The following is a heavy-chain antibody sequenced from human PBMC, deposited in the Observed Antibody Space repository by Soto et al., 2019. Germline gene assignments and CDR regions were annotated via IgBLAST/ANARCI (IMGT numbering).Heavy chain of an antibody. CDR3: ARRYGTVFDY. CDR1: GASISSSY. V-gene: IGHV4-59*01. J-gene: IGHJ4*02. D-gene: IGHD6-13*01. Sequence: SETLSLTCTVSGASISSSYWSWIRQPPGKGLEWIGYIYNSGSTTYNPSLKSRVTISVDTSKNQFSLKLSSVTAADTAVYYCARRYGTVFDYWGQGTLVTVSS. CDR2: IYNSGST.